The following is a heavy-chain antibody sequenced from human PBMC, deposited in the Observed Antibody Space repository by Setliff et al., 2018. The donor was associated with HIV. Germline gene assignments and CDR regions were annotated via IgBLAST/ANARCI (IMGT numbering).Heavy chain of an antibody. J-gene: IGHJ4*02. V-gene: IGHV3-49*04. CDR2: IRSQPYGGTP. CDR3: ARAKFPDY. Sequence: GGSLRLSCITSGFTFGDYAMTWVRQAPGKGLEWVGIIRSQPYGGTPEYATSVKGRFIISRDDSKSIAYLQVHSLKTEDTAVYYCARAKFPDYWGQGTLVTVSS. D-gene: IGHD2-21*01. CDR1: GFTFGDYA.